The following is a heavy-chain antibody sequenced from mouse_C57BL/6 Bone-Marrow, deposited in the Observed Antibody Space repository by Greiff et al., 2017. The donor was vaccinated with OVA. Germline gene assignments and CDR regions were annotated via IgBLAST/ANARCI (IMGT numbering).Heavy chain of an antibody. D-gene: IGHD1-1*01. CDR1: GYTFTNYW. CDR3: ARKGFLRDYFDY. V-gene: IGHV1-63*01. CDR2: IYPGGGYT. J-gene: IGHJ2*01. Sequence: QVQLQQSGAELVRPGTSVKMSCKASGYTFTNYWIGWAKQSPGHGLEWIGDIYPGGGYTNYNEKFKGKATLTADKSSSTAYMQFSSLTSEDSAIYYCARKGFLRDYFDYWGQGTTLTVSS.